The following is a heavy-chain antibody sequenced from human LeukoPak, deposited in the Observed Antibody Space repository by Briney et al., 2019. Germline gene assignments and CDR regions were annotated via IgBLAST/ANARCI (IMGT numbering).Heavy chain of an antibody. CDR2: INHSGST. D-gene: IGHD3-3*01. Sequence: PSETLSLTCAVYGGSFSGYYWSWIRQPPGKGLEGIGEINHSGSTNYNPSLKSRVTISVDMSKYQFSLKLSSVTAADTAVYYCARGSRCLEWLADFDYWDQGTLVTVSS. CDR3: ARGSRCLEWLADFDY. CDR1: GGSFSGYY. V-gene: IGHV4-34*01. J-gene: IGHJ4*02.